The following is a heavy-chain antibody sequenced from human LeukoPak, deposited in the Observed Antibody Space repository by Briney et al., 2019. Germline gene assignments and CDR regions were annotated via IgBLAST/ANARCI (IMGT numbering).Heavy chain of an antibody. D-gene: IGHD6-13*01. J-gene: IGHJ4*02. V-gene: IGHV3-23*01. Sequence: GGSLRLSCVPSGITFSNSALSWVRQAPGKGLEWVSTITKSGDQTHYADSVKGRFTISRDNSKNTLYLQMNSLRAEDTAVYYCARSDGGYSSSWYGGYFDYWGQGTLVTVSS. CDR1: GITFSNSA. CDR3: ARSDGGYSSSWYGGYFDY. CDR2: ITKSGDQT.